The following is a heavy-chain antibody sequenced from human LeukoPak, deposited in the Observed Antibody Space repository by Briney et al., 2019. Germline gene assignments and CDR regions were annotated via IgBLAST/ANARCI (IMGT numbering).Heavy chain of an antibody. CDR3: ARERSTVTNLNWFDP. CDR1: GFTFSNYS. J-gene: IGHJ5*02. V-gene: IGHV3-21*04. D-gene: IGHD4-11*01. CDR2: ISPSSHYI. Sequence: GGSLRLSCAGSGFTFSNYSINWVRQAPGKGLEWVSSISPSSHYIYYADSVRGRFTISRDNARNSLYLQMNSLRDEDTAVYYCARERSTVTNLNWFDPWGQGTLVTVSS.